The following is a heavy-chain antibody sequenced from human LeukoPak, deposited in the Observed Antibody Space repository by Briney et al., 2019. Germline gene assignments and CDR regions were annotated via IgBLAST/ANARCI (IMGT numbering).Heavy chain of an antibody. D-gene: IGHD4/OR15-4a*01. Sequence: SETLSLTCSVSVESASSGGSYWGWIRQPPGKGLEWIGTIYYSGSTYYDPSLKSRVTISVDTSKNQFSLNLNSVTAADTAVYYCARGGTLMTMVNWGQGTLVTVSS. CDR2: IYYSGST. V-gene: IGHV4-39*07. CDR3: ARGGTLMTMVN. J-gene: IGHJ4*02. CDR1: VESASSGGSY.